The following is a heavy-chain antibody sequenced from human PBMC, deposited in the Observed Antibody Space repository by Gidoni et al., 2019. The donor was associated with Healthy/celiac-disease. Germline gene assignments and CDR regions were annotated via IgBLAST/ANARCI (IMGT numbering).Heavy chain of an antibody. Sequence: QVQLVESGGGVVQPGRSLRLSCAASGFTFSSYAMHWVRQAPGKGLEWVAVISYDGSNKYYADSVKGRFTNSRDNSKNTLYLQMNSLRAEDTAVYYCARVATTAMVRYYHYGMDVWGQGTTVTVSS. CDR2: ISYDGSNK. CDR3: ARVATTAMVRYYHYGMDV. CDR1: GFTFSSYA. J-gene: IGHJ6*02. V-gene: IGHV3-30-3*01. D-gene: IGHD5-18*01.